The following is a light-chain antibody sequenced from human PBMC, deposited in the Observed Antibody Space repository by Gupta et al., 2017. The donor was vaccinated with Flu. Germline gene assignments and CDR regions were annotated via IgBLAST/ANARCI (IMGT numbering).Light chain of an antibody. V-gene: IGLV1-40*01. CDR2: GNS. Sequence: QSVLTQPPSVSGAPGQRVTISCTGSSSIIGAGYDVHWYQQLPGTAPKLLIYGNSNRPSGVPDRFSGSKSGTSASLAITGLQAEDEADYYCQSYDNSLSGWVFGGGTKLTVL. CDR1: SSIIGAGYD. J-gene: IGLJ3*02. CDR3: QSYDNSLSGWV.